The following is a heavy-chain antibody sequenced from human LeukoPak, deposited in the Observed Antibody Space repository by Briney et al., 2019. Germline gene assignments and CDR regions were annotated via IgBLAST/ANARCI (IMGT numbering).Heavy chain of an antibody. D-gene: IGHD4-23*01. J-gene: IGHJ4*02. CDR2: IYTDGSTS. CDR1: GFTFSSYW. V-gene: IGHV3-74*01. Sequence: GGSLRLSCAASGFTFSSYWMHWVRQAPGKGLVCISRIYTDGSTSSYADSVKGRFTISRDNAKNTLYLQMNSLRAEDTAVYYCARADDGANSWVNYWGQGTLVTVSS. CDR3: ARADDGANSWVNY.